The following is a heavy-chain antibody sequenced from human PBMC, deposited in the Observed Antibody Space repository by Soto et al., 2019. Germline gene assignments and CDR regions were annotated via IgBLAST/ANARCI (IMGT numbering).Heavy chain of an antibody. CDR2: IYYSGRT. CDR1: GESISSSSYY. J-gene: IGHJ4*02. D-gene: IGHD2-21*02. V-gene: IGHV4-39*01. Sequence: SETQSLTCIVSGESISSSSYYWGWIRQPPGKGLEWIGSIYYSGRTYYNPSFKSRVTISIDTSKNQFSLKLSSVTATDTAVYYCARQRTTVVTQAYFDHWGQGALVTVSS. CDR3: ARQRTTVVTQAYFDH.